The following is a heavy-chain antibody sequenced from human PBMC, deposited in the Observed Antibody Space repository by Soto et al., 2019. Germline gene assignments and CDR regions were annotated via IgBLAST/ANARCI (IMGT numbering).Heavy chain of an antibody. J-gene: IGHJ6*02. CDR3: ARRHRVSHDSSGRDCGMDV. D-gene: IGHD3-22*01. CDR1: GYTFTSYA. Sequence: GASVKVSCKASGYTFTSYAMNWVRQAPGQRLEWMGWINAGNGNTKYSQKFQGRVTMTTDTSTSTAYMELRSLRSDDTAVYYCARRHRVSHDSSGRDCGMDVWGQGITVTVSS. V-gene: IGHV1-3*01. CDR2: INAGNGNT.